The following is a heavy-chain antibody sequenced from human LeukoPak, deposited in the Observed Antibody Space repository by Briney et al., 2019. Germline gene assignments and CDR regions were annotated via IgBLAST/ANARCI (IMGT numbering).Heavy chain of an antibody. Sequence: PSETLSLTCAVSGYSISSGYYWGWIRQPPGKGLDWIGSIYHSGSTYYNPSLKSRVTISVDTSKNQFSLKLSSVTAADTAVYYCARVQNRCSSTSCYTSWWFDPWGQGTLVTVSS. CDR1: GYSISSGYY. V-gene: IGHV4-38-2*01. D-gene: IGHD2-2*02. CDR3: ARVQNRCSSTSCYTSWWFDP. CDR2: IYHSGST. J-gene: IGHJ5*02.